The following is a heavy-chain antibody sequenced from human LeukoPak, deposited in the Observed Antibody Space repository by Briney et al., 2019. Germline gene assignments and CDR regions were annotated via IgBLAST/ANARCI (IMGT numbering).Heavy chain of an antibody. CDR2: FYYSGST. V-gene: IGHV4-59*08. CDR3: ARQRAVGVKSPAFDI. J-gene: IGHJ3*02. CDR1: GGSISSYY. Sequence: SETLSLTCTVSGGSISSYYWSWIRQPPGKGLEWIGYFYYSGSTNYNPSLKSRATISVDTSKNQFSLKLSSVTAADTAVYYCARQRAVGVKSPAFDIWGQGTMVTVSS. D-gene: IGHD1-26*01.